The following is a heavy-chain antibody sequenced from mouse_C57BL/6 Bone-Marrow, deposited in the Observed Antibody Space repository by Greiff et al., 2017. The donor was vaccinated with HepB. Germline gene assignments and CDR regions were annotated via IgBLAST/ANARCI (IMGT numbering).Heavy chain of an antibody. D-gene: IGHD2-13*01. J-gene: IGHJ2*01. Sequence: QVQLQQPGAELVKPGASVKLSCKASGYTFTSYWMKWVKQRPGKGLEWMGGIDPAYSYTNYNQKFKGKATLTVDKSASTAYMQLSSLTSEDSAVYDCARASVRGYVDYWGQGTTLTVSS. CDR3: ARASVRGYVDY. CDR2: IDPAYSYT. V-gene: IGHV1-50*01. CDR1: GYTFTSYW.